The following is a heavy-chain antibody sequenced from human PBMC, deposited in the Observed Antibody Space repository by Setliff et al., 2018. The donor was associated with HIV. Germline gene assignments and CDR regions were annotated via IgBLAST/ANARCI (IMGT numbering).Heavy chain of an antibody. CDR3: ALTGHRLLRGYMDV. J-gene: IGHJ6*03. V-gene: IGHV4-4*07. CDR2: IYTSGST. D-gene: IGHD2-15*01. CDR1: GGSISSYY. Sequence: SETLSLTCTVSGGSISSYYWSWIRQPAGKGLEWIGRIYTSGSTNYNPSLKSRVTISVDTSKNQFSLKLSSVTAADTAVYYCALTGHRLLRGYMDVWGKGTTVTVSS.